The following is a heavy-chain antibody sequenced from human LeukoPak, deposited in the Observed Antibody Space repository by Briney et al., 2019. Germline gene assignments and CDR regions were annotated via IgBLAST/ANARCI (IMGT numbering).Heavy chain of an antibody. V-gene: IGHV4-4*02. Sequence: GSLRLSCAASGFTFSSYSMNWVRQPPGKGLEWIGEIYHSGSTNYNPSLKSRVTISVDKSKNQFSLKLSSVTAADTAVYYCARDRYSYGPRHGMDVWGQGTTVTVSS. D-gene: IGHD5-18*01. J-gene: IGHJ6*02. CDR1: GFTFSSYSM. CDR3: ARDRYSYGPRHGMDV. CDR2: IYHSGST.